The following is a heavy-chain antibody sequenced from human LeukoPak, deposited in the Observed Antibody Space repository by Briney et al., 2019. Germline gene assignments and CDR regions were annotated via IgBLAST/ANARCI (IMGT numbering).Heavy chain of an antibody. V-gene: IGHV3-48*03. CDR2: ISSSGSTI. CDR3: AKEGYCSGGSCYWVDD. D-gene: IGHD2-15*01. J-gene: IGHJ4*02. Sequence: GGSLRLSCAASGFTFSSYEMNWVRQAPGKGLEWVSYISSSGSTIYYADSVKGRFTIFRDNSKNTLYVQMSNLRAEDTAVYYCAKEGYCSGGSCYWVDDWGQGTLVTVSS. CDR1: GFTFSSYE.